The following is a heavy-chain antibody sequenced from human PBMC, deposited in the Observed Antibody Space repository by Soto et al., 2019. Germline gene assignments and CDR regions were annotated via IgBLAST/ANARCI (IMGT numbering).Heavy chain of an antibody. CDR2: IYYSGST. J-gene: IGHJ5*02. D-gene: IGHD4-17*01. CDR3: ARDREDYGLGWFDP. Sequence: SETLSLTCTVSVGSISSGGYYWSWIRRHPGKGLEWIGYIYYSGSTYYNPSLKSRVTISVDTSKNQFSLKLSSVTAADTAVYYCARDREDYGLGWFDPWGQGTLVTVSS. CDR1: VGSISSGGYY. V-gene: IGHV4-31*03.